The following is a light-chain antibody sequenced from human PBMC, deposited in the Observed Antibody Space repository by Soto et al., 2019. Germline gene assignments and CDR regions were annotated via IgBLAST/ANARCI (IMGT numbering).Light chain of an antibody. CDR3: QQYDNPNLTVT. CDR1: QDISNY. V-gene: IGKV1-33*01. J-gene: IGKJ4*01. CDR2: GAS. Sequence: DIQMTQSPSSLSASVGDRVTITCQASQDISNYLNLYQQKPGKAPKLLIYGASNLETGVPSRFSGSGSGTDFTFTISSLQPEDIATYYCQQYDNPNLTVTFGGGTKVEIK.